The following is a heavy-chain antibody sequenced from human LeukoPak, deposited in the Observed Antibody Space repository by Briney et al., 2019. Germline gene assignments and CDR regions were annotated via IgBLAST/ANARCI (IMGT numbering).Heavy chain of an antibody. CDR1: GYSISSGYY. J-gene: IGHJ1*01. V-gene: IGHV4-38-2*02. D-gene: IGHD3-10*01. CDR3: AREVYYYGSGSYRERIGHFQH. CDR2: IYHSGST. Sequence: SETLSLTCAVSGYSISSGYYWGWIGQPPGKGLEWIGSIYHSGSTYYNPSLKSRVTISVDTSKNQFSLKLSSVTAADTAVYYCAREVYYYGSGSYRERIGHFQHWGQGTLVTVSS.